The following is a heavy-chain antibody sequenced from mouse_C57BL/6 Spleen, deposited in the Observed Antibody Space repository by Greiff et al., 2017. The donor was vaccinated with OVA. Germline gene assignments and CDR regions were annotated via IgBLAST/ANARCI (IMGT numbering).Heavy chain of an antibody. V-gene: IGHV1-64*01. D-gene: IGHD1-1*01. CDR2: IHPTNGST. Sequence: QVQLQQPGAELVKPGASVKLSCKASGYTFTSYWMHWVKQRPGQGLEWIGMIHPTNGSTTYNEKFKSKATLTVDKSSSTAYMQLSSLTSEDSAVYYCARGGYYGSSCYAMCDWGQGTSVTV. J-gene: IGHJ4*01. CDR1: GYTFTSYW. CDR3: ARGGYYGSSCYAMCD.